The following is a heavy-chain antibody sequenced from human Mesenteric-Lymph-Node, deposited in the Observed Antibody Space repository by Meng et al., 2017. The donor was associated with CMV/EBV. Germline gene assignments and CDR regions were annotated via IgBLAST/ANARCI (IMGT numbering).Heavy chain of an antibody. V-gene: IGHV4-61*08. CDR1: GVSVTSGAYH. Sequence: QVLLRESGPGLVKPSETLSLTCIVSGVSVTSGAYHWSWIRQSPGKGLEWIGYIYGTGITIYNPSLKSRVTILLETSKNQFSLKLNSVTTADTAVYYCAKSRSSTPGIVDDWGQGTLVTVSS. J-gene: IGHJ4*02. CDR2: IYGTGIT. CDR3: AKSRSSTPGIVDD. D-gene: IGHD2/OR15-2a*01.